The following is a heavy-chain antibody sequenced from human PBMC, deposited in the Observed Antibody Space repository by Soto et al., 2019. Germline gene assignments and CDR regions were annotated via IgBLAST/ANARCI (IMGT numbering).Heavy chain of an antibody. CDR1: GFTFSSYS. D-gene: IGHD1-26*01. Sequence: GESLKISCAASGFTFSSYSMNWVRQAPGKGLEWVSYISSSSSTIYYAESVKGRFTISRDNAKKSLYLQMNRLRDEATAVYYCARDGPPPPPRIVGATDYWGQGALVTVSS. CDR2: ISSSSSTI. CDR3: ARDGPPPPPRIVGATDY. V-gene: IGHV3-48*02. J-gene: IGHJ4*02.